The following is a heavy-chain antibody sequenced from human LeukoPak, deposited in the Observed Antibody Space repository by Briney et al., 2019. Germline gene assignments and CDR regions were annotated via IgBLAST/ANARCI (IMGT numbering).Heavy chain of an antibody. CDR1: GYTFTSYG. D-gene: IGHD3-9*01. CDR3: ARVDSYDILTGYYKGYFDY. CDR2: ISAYNGNT. J-gene: IGHJ4*02. V-gene: IGHV1-18*01. Sequence: ASVKVSCKASGYTFTSYGISWVRQAPGQGLEWMGWISAYNGNTNYAQKLQGRVTMTTDTSTSTAYMELRSLRSDDTAVYYCARVDSYDILTGYYKGYFDYWGQGTLVTVSS.